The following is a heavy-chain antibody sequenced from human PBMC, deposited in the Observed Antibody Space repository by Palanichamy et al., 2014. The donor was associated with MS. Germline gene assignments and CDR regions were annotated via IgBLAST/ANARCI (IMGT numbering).Heavy chain of an antibody. D-gene: IGHD6-6*01. CDR2: ISYDGSNR. CDR3: ARDMIGSSSSDTDY. J-gene: IGHJ4*02. CDR1: GFTFSSYA. V-gene: IGHV3-30-3*01. Sequence: QVQLVESGGGVVQPGRSLRLSCAASGFTFSSYAMHWVRQAPGKGLEWVAVISYDGSNRYYADSVKGRFTISRDNSKNTLYLQMNSLRAEDTAVYYCARDMIGSSSSDTDYWGQGTLVTVSS.